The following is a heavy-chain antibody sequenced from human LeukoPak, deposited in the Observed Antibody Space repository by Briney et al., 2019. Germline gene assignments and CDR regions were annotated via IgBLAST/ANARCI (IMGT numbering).Heavy chain of an antibody. J-gene: IGHJ3*02. V-gene: IGHV3-23*01. CDR1: GFTFSSYA. D-gene: IGHD2-15*01. Sequence: GGSLRLSCAASGFTFSSYAMSWVRQAPGKGLEWVSAISGRGGSTYYADSVKGRFTISRDNARNTLYLQMNSLRAEDTAVYYCARGYCRGGSCYSGDAFDIWGQGTMVTVSS. CDR3: ARGYCRGGSCYSGDAFDI. CDR2: ISGRGGST.